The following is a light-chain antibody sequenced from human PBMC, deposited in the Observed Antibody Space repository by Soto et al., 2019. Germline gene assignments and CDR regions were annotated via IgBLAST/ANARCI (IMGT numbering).Light chain of an antibody. CDR2: KAS. V-gene: IGKV1-5*03. Sequence: DIEVTQYTSTLSASVGDRVTLTCRASQSISAWLAWYQQKPGKAPKLLIYKASTLESGVPSRFSGSGFGTGFTLTISSLQPDDFATYYCQQYDSYWTFGQGTKVAIK. CDR3: QQYDSYWT. CDR1: QSISAW. J-gene: IGKJ1*01.